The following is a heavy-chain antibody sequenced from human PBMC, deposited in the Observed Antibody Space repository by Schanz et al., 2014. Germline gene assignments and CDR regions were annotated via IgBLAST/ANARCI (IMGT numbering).Heavy chain of an antibody. D-gene: IGHD3-9*01. V-gene: IGHV3-23*01. CDR2: ITTGGNT. J-gene: IGHJ4*02. CDR1: GFTFSTYA. Sequence: VQLLQSGGALVQPGGSLRLSCSASGFTFSTYAMSWARQTPGKGLEWVSSITTGGNTYYRDSVKGRFIVSRDNSKNTLYLEMNRLRVDDTAVYYCAYYDVLTGFDYWGQGTQVTVSS. CDR3: AYYDVLTGFDY.